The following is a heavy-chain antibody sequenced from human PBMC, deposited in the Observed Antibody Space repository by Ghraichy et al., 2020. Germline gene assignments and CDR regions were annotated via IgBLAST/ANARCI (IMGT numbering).Heavy chain of an antibody. CDR3: AKASPVWVRYFDWLLPIGY. Sequence: GGSLRLSCAASGFTFSSYAMSWVRQAPGKGLEWVSAISGSGGSTYYADSVKGRFTISRDNSKNTLYLQMNSLRAEDTAVYYCAKASPVWVRYFDWLLPIGYWGQGTLVTVSS. CDR1: GFTFSSYA. V-gene: IGHV3-23*01. D-gene: IGHD3-9*01. CDR2: ISGSGGST. J-gene: IGHJ4*02.